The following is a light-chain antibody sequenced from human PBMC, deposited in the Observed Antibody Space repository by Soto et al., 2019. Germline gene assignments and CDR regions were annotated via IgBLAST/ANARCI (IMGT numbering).Light chain of an antibody. V-gene: IGLV1-47*02. CDR1: SSNIGFNA. CDR3: AAWDDSLSGVV. CDR2: GNS. Sequence: QSVLTQPPSASGTPGQRVTLSCSGSSSNIGFNAVNWYQQLPGPAPKLVMHGNSQRPSGVPDRFSGSKSSTSASLAISGLRTEDEAQYYCAAWDDSLSGVVFGGGTQLTVL. J-gene: IGLJ3*02.